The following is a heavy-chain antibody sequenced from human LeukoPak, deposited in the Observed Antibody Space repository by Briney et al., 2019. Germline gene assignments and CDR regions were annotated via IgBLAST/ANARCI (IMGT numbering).Heavy chain of an antibody. CDR1: GFTFSSYS. Sequence: PGGSLRLSCAASGFTFSSYSMNWVRQAPGKGLEWVSAISGSGDSTYYADSVKGRFTISRDTSKNTLYLQMNSLRAEDTAVYYCAKGHSSTWYGTDVWGKGTTVTVSS. J-gene: IGHJ6*04. V-gene: IGHV3-23*01. CDR3: AKGHSSTWYGTDV. CDR2: ISGSGDST. D-gene: IGHD6-13*01.